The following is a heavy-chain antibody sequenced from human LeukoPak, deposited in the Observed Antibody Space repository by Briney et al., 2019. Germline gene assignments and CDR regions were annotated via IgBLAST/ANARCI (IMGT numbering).Heavy chain of an antibody. V-gene: IGHV4-59*01. J-gene: IGHJ4*02. CDR1: GGSISGYY. Sequence: SETLSLTCIVSGGSISGYYWSWIRQPPGKGLEWIGSIYYSGSTDSNPSLRSRVAISVDTSKNQFSLKLNSVTISDTAVYYCARGGATGARTRGAFVPSFDNWGQGRLVTVSS. CDR3: ARGGATGARTRGAFVPSFDN. CDR2: IYYSGST. D-gene: IGHD4/OR15-4a*01.